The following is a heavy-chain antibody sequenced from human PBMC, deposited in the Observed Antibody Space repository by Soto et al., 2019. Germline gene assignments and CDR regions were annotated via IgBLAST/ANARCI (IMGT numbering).Heavy chain of an antibody. CDR1: GYTFTSYA. J-gene: IGHJ5*02. V-gene: IGHV7-4-1*01. Sequence: ASVKVSCKASGYTFTSYAMNWVRQAPGQGLEWMGWINTNTGNPTYAQGFTGRFVFSLDTSVSTAYLQICSLKAEDTAVYYCARGGSSSWPWDNWFDPWGQGTLVTVSS. CDR2: INTNTGNP. CDR3: ARGGSSSWPWDNWFDP. D-gene: IGHD6-13*01.